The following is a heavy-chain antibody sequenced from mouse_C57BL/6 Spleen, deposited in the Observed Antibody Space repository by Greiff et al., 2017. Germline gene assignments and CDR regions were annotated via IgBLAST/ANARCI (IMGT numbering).Heavy chain of an antibody. J-gene: IGHJ3*01. V-gene: IGHV1-9*01. D-gene: IGHD1-1*01. CDR2: ILPGSGST. CDR3: ARRTHYYYGSSDVDVGFAY. CDR1: GYTFTGYW. Sequence: QVQLQQSGAELMKPGASVKLSCKATGYTFTGYWIEWVKQRPGHGLEWIGEILPGSGSTNYNEKFKGKATFTADTSSTTAYMQLSSLTTEDSAIYYCARRTHYYYGSSDVDVGFAYWGQGTLVTVSA.